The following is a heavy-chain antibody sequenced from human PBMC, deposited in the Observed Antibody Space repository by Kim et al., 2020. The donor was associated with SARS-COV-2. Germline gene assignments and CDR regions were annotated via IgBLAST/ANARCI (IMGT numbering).Heavy chain of an antibody. J-gene: IGHJ4*02. Sequence: ADSVKGRFTISSDNAKNSLYLQMNSLRAEDTAVYYCARVYVAAHSYYFDYWGQGTLVTVSS. D-gene: IGHD6-6*01. CDR3: ARVYVAAHSYYFDY. V-gene: IGHV3-21*01.